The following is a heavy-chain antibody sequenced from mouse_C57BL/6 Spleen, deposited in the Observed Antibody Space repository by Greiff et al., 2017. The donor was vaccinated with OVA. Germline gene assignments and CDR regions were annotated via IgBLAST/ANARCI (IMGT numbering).Heavy chain of an antibody. V-gene: IGHV3-6*01. D-gene: IGHD2-1*01. CDR1: GYSITSGYY. CDR3: AREVTGPWFAY. Sequence: DVQLQESGPGLVKPSQSLSLTCSVTGYSITSGYYWNWIRQFPGNKLEWMGYISYDGSNNYNPSLKNRISITRDTSKNQFFLKLNSVTTEDTATYYCAREVTGPWFAYWGQGTLVTVSA. J-gene: IGHJ3*01. CDR2: ISYDGSN.